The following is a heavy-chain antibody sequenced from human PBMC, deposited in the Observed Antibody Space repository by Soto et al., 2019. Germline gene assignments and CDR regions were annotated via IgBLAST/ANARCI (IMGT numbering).Heavy chain of an antibody. V-gene: IGHV3-30*02. CDR2: ISYDGSDI. Sequence: GGSLRLSCVGSGFIFSNYGMHWVRQAPGKGLEWVAFISYDGSDILYGDSVKGRFTISRDNSKSTLFLHMNRPTAEDTAIYFCWFVRVADSPLDHGGREPWSPSPQ. D-gene: IGHD3-10*02. J-gene: IGHJ4*02. CDR1: GFIFSNYG. CDR3: WFVRVADSPLDH.